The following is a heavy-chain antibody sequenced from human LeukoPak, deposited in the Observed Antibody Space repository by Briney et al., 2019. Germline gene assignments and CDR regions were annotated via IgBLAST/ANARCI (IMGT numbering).Heavy chain of an antibody. V-gene: IGHV2-5*02. CDR2: IYCDDHK. CDR3: AHSVNGGFDY. D-gene: IGHD2-8*01. J-gene: IGHJ4*02. CDR1: GSSPTTTGAS. Sequence: GPRPATSTQTLPPTCTFSGSSPTTTGASVRSIRQPPVKAMDGLAIIYCDDHKRYSPSLKIRLTITKNTSKNHVVLTVTNMDPVDTATYSCAHSVNGGFDYWGQGTLVTVSS.